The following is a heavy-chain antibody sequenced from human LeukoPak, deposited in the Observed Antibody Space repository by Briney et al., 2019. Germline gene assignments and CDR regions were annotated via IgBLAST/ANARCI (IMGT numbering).Heavy chain of an antibody. CDR2: LRHSGST. D-gene: IGHD6-19*01. CDR1: GDSIRGVRY. CDR3: ARMSIAVAGILQLNWFQP. J-gene: IGHJ5*02. V-gene: IGHV4-38-2*01. Sequence: TPSETRTPTCVVSGDSIRGVRYWAWIRQPPGKGLEWIGSLRHSGSTYYNPSLKSRVTISMDTSENRFSLKLSSVTAADTATYYCARMSIAVAGILQLNWFQPGGQGTLVIVSS.